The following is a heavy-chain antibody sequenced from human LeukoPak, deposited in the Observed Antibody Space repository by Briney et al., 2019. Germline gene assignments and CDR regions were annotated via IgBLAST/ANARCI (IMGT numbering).Heavy chain of an antibody. CDR2: ISLSGRT. V-gene: IGHV4-4*02. CDR1: GGSISRTNW. D-gene: IGHD1-26*01. CDR3: SRESGAFSPFGY. J-gene: IGHJ4*02. Sequence: PSETLSLTCDVSGGSISRTNWWCWVRQSPGQGLEWIGEISLSGRTNYNPSLQSRVTMSLDESKNQLSLDLASVTAADTAVYYCSRESGAFSPFGYWGQGTLVTVHS.